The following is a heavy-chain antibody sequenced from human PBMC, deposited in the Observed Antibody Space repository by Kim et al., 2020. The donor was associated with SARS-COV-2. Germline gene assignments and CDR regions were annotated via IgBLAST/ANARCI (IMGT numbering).Heavy chain of an antibody. Sequence: ASVKVSCKASGYTFTSYDINWVRQATGQGLEWMGWMNPNSGDTGYSQKFQGRVTMTLNTSISTAYMELNSLRSEDTAVYYCARGLVMAGAGRMYNWFDPWGQGTLVTVSS. D-gene: IGHD6-13*01. V-gene: IGHV1-8*01. J-gene: IGHJ5*02. CDR3: ARGLVMAGAGRMYNWFDP. CDR2: MNPNSGDT. CDR1: GYTFTSYD.